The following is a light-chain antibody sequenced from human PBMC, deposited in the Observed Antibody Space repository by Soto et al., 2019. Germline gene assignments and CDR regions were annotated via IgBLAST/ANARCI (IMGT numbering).Light chain of an antibody. CDR2: GAS. CDR1: KSVSSN. V-gene: IGKV3-15*01. J-gene: IGKJ2*03. CDR3: QQYNDWPTYS. Sequence: IVMTQSPATLSVSPGERATLSCRASKSVSSNLAWYPQKPVQAPRLLIFGASIRATGVPSRFSAGGSATEFTLTISSLQSEDFAIYYCQQYNDWPTYSFRQGTKVDIK.